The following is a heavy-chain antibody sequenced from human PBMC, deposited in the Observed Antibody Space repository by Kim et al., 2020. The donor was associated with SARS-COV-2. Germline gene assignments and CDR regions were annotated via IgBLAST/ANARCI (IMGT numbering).Heavy chain of an antibody. CDR2: ISSGGDT. CDR3: ARGGATGFFRVPFNT. J-gene: IGHJ5*02. V-gene: IGHV3-53*01. CDR1: GFTVSRNY. D-gene: IGHD3-16*01. Sequence: GGSLRLSCAVSGFTVSRNYVSWVRQAPGQGLEWVSTISSGGDTNSADSVKGRVTISRDNSKNTLYLQMNSLRVEDTARYYCARGGATGFFRVPFNTWGQGTQVSVSS.